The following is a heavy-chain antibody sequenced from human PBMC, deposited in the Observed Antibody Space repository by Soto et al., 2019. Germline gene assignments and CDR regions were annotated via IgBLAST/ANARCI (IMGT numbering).Heavy chain of an antibody. CDR1: GFTFSDYT. D-gene: IGHD2-15*01. CDR3: TRRTSGYFGY. J-gene: IGHJ4*02. CDR2: ILSDYNT. Sequence: EVQLLESGGGLVQPGGSLTLSCAASGFTFSDYTMSWVRQAPGKVLESVSVILSDYNTYYAGSVRGRFTISRDNYKNTLYLEMNSLRAEDTAVYYCTRRTSGYFGYWGQGALVTVSS. V-gene: IGHV3-23*03.